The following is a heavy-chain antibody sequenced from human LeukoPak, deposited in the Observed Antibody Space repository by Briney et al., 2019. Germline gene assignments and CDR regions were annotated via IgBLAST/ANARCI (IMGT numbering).Heavy chain of an antibody. J-gene: IGHJ5*02. V-gene: IGHV4-31*03. Sequence: SETLSLTCTVSGGSISSGGYYWSWIRQHPGKGLEWIGYIYYSGSTYYNPSLKSRVTISVDTSKNQFSLKLSSVTAADTAVYYCARGSRAAAGTLATRQRWFDPWGQGTLVTVSS. CDR2: IYYSGST. CDR3: ARGSRAAAGTLATRQRWFDP. D-gene: IGHD6-13*01. CDR1: GGSISSGGYY.